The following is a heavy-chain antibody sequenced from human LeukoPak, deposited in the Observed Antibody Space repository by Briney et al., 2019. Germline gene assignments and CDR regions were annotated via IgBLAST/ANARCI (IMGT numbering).Heavy chain of an antibody. CDR3: ARKRWDSFDY. D-gene: IGHD5-24*01. J-gene: IGHJ4*02. Sequence: GASVKVSCKASGYTFTSYAMHWVRQAPGQRLEWMGWTNAGNGNTKYSQKFQGRVTITRDTSASTAYMELSSLRSEDTAVYYCARKRWDSFDYWGQGTLVTVSS. CDR2: TNAGNGNT. V-gene: IGHV1-3*01. CDR1: GYTFTSYA.